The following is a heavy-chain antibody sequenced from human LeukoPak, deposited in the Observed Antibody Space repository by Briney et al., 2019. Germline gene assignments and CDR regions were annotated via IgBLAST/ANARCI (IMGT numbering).Heavy chain of an antibody. V-gene: IGHV1-2*02. Sequence: ASVKVSCKASGYTFTGYYMHWVRQAPGQGLEWMGWINPNSGGTNYAQKFQGRVTMTRDTSISTAYMELSRLRSDDTAVYYCARDLAGQWELRPRGDYWGQGTLVTVSS. J-gene: IGHJ4*02. CDR1: GYTFTGYY. D-gene: IGHD1-26*01. CDR2: INPNSGGT. CDR3: ARDLAGQWELRPRGDY.